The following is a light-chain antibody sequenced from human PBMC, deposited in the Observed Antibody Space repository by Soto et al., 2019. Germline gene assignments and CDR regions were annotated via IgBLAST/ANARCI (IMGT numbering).Light chain of an antibody. CDR2: GAS. CDR1: QNINNW. V-gene: IGKV1-5*01. CDR3: QRYDGY. Sequence: DTQMTQSPSTLSASVGETVTIPCRARQNINNWLAWYQQKPEKVPKLLIYGASTLEDGVPSRFSGSRSGTEFTLTINSLQPDDFATYYCQRYDGYFGQGTKLEIK. J-gene: IGKJ2*01.